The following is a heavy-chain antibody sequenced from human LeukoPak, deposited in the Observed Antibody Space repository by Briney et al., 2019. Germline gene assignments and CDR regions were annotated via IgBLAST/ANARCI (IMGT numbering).Heavy chain of an antibody. CDR1: GYTFTSYY. V-gene: IGHV1-46*01. CDR3: ARVWGGIAVAGREYYFDY. D-gene: IGHD6-19*01. Sequence: ASVKVSCKESGYTFTSYYMHWVRQAPGQGLEWMGIINPSGGSTSYAQKFQGRVTMTRDTSTSTVYMELSSLRSEDTAVYYCARVWGGIAVAGREYYFDYWGQGTLVTVSS. J-gene: IGHJ4*02. CDR2: INPSGGST.